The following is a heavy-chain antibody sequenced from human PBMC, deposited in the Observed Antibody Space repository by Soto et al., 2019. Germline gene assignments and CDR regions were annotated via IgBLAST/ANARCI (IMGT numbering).Heavy chain of an antibody. Sequence: WVSLRLSCATSGFRFSDHYMDWVRQAPGGGLEWVGRIRNRVEIYTREYAASVRGRFTFSRDDSKNSVFLQMNSLRTDHTAVYYCVRDNAIVPGTCEYWGKGNLVNFSS. CDR1: GFRFSDHY. CDR2: IRNRVEIYTR. D-gene: IGHD2-8*01. J-gene: IGHJ4*02. V-gene: IGHV3-72*01. CDR3: VRDNAIVPGTCEY.